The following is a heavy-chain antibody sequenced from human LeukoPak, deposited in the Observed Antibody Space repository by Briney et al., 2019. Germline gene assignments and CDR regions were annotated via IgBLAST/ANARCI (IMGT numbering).Heavy chain of an antibody. CDR1: GYTFTSYG. Sequence: ASVKVSCKASGYTFTSYGISWVRQAPGQGLEWMGWISAYNGNTNHAQKLQGRVTMTTDTSTSTAYMELRSLRSDDTAVYYCARDYSSSWPSAYNWFDPWGQGTLVTVSS. J-gene: IGHJ5*02. CDR2: ISAYNGNT. CDR3: ARDYSSSWPSAYNWFDP. D-gene: IGHD6-13*01. V-gene: IGHV1-18*01.